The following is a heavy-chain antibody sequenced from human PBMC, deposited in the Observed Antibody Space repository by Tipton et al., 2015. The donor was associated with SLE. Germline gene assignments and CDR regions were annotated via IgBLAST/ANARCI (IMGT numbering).Heavy chain of an antibody. Sequence: GSLRLSCAASGFTFSSYWMSWVRQAPGKGLEWVANINQDGSEKYYVDSVKGRFTISRDNAKNSLFLQMNSLGAEDAAVYYCARAYYDFWSGLGGYWGQGTLVTVSS. V-gene: IGHV3-7*01. CDR1: GFTFSSYW. CDR3: ARAYYDFWSGLGGY. J-gene: IGHJ4*02. CDR2: INQDGSEK. D-gene: IGHD3-3*01.